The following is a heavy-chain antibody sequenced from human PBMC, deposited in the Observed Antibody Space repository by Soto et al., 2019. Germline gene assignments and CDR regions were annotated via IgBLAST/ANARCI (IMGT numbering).Heavy chain of an antibody. CDR1: GFTFSSYW. D-gene: IGHD6-13*01. Sequence: EVQLVESGGGLVQPGGSLRLSCAASGFTFSSYWMHWVRQAPGKGLVWVSRINSDGSSTSYADSVKARFTISSDNAKNTLSLQMNILRAEDTAVYYCARSRAIAADGISWFDHWGQGTLVTVSS. V-gene: IGHV3-74*01. CDR2: INSDGSST. J-gene: IGHJ5*02. CDR3: ARSRAIAADGISWFDH.